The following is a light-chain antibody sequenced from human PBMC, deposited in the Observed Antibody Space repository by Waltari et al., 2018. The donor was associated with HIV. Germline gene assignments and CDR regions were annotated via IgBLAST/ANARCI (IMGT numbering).Light chain of an antibody. CDR3: NSRDSKINIS. V-gene: IGLV3-19*01. CDR1: NLRKFY. Sequence: SSELTQDPAVSVALGQTVRITCQGDNLRKFYPSWYQQKPGQAPVLVIYGNNNRPSGIPDRFSGSTAGTTASLIITGAQAEDEADYYCNSRDSKINISFGGGTRLTVL. J-gene: IGLJ2*01. CDR2: GNN.